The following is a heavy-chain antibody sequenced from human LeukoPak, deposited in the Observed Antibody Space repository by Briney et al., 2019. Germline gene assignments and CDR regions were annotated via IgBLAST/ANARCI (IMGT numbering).Heavy chain of an antibody. J-gene: IGHJ4*02. Sequence: ASVKVSCKASGYTFTGYYMHWVRQAPGQGLEWMGWIHPNSGGTNYAQKLQGRVTMTTDTSTSTAYMELRSLRSDDTAVYYCARASGYSSGWYRAMVDYWGQGTLVTVSS. CDR1: GYTFTGYY. CDR3: ARASGYSSGWYRAMVDY. CDR2: IHPNSGGT. D-gene: IGHD6-19*01. V-gene: IGHV1-2*02.